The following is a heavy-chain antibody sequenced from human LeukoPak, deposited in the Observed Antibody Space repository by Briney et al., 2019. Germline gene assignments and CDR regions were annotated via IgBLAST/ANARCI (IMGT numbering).Heavy chain of an antibody. Sequence: SDTLSLICTVSVGSISSSSYYWGWIRQPPGKGLEWIESIYYSGSTYYNPSLKSRLTISVDTSKNQFSLKFSSVTAADTALYFCARDDTYFYDSSGHGFDFWGQGTLVTVSS. D-gene: IGHD3-22*01. J-gene: IGHJ4*02. CDR1: VGSISSSSYY. CDR2: IYYSGST. CDR3: ARDDTYFYDSSGHGFDF. V-gene: IGHV4-39*02.